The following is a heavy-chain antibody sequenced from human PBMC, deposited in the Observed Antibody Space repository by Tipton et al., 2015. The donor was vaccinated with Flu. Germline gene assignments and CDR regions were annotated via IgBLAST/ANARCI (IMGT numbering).Heavy chain of an antibody. Sequence: TPSLTCAVSGYSISSGYYWGWIRQPPGKGLEWIGSIFHTGTTSYNPSLKSRVTISVDTSKNQFSLKVTSMTAADTAVYFCARDRWEYASGFDSWGQGTLVTVSP. V-gene: IGHV4-38-2*02. D-gene: IGHD1-26*01. CDR2: IFHTGTT. CDR3: ARDRWEYASGFDS. J-gene: IGHJ4*02. CDR1: GYSISSGYY.